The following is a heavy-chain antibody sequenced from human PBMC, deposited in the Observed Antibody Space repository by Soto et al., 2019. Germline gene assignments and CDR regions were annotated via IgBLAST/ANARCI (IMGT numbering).Heavy chain of an antibody. CDR2: LSGSGDTT. CDR1: GFTFSSYG. CDR3: AKGTQFFYYYAMDV. J-gene: IGHJ6*02. Sequence: ELQLLESGGGLAQPGGSLRLSCAASGFTFSSYGMNWVRQAPGKGLEWVSALSGSGDTTYYADSVRGRFSISRDNSKNTLYLQMSSLRGEDTAVYYCAKGTQFFYYYAMDVWGQGTTVNVS. V-gene: IGHV3-23*01.